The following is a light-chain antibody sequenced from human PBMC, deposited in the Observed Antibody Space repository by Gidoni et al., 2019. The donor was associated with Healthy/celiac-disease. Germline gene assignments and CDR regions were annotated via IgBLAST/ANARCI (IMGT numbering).Light chain of an antibody. CDR3: MQGTHWPPWT. V-gene: IGKV2-30*01. J-gene: IGKJ1*01. Sequence: DGVRTQSPLSLPVTLGQPASISCRSSQSLVYSDGNTYLNWFPQRPGQSPRRLIYKVSDRDSGVPDRFSGSGSGTDFTLKISRVEAADVGVYYCMQGTHWPPWTFGQGTKVEI. CDR1: QSLVYSDGNTY. CDR2: KVS.